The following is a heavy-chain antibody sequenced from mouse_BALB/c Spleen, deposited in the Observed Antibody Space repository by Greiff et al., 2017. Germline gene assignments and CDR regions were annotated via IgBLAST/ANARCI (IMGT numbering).Heavy chain of an antibody. V-gene: IGHV2-9*02. CDR1: GFSLTSYG. D-gene: IGHD2-10*01. Sequence: VQRVESGPGLVAPSQSLSITCTVSGFSLTSYGVHWVRQPPGKGLEWLGVIWAGGSTNYNSALMSRLSISKDNSKSQVFLKMNSLQTDDTAMYYCARDPTYYGNYYAMDYWGQGTSVTVSS. CDR2: IWAGGST. CDR3: ARDPTYYGNYYAMDY. J-gene: IGHJ4*01.